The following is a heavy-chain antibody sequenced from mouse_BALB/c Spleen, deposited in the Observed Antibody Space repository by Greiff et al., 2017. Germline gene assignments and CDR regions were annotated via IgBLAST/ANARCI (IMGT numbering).Heavy chain of an antibody. V-gene: IGHV5-4*02. CDR3: TYGNYRYYAMDY. J-gene: IGHJ4*01. CDR1: GFTFSDYY. D-gene: IGHD2-1*01. Sequence: EVKVVESGGGLVKPGGSLKLSCAASGFTFSDYYMYWVRQTPEKRLEWVATISDGGSYTYYPDSVKGRFTISRDNAKNNLYLQMSSLKSEDTAMYYCTYGNYRYYAMDYWGQGTSVTVSS. CDR2: ISDGGSYT.